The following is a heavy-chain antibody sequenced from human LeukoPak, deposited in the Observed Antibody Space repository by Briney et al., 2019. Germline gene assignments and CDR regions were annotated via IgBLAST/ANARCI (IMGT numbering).Heavy chain of an antibody. CDR1: GFTFSTYT. CDR2: ISSSGSYI. CDR3: ARDRIAAAATGNWFDP. Sequence: PGGSLRLSCAASGFTFSTYTMNWVRQASGKGLEWVSSISSSGSYIYYADSVKGRFTISRDNAKNSLYLQMNSLRAEDTAVYYCARDRIAAAATGNWFDPWGQGTLVTVSS. J-gene: IGHJ5*02. V-gene: IGHV3-21*01. D-gene: IGHD6-13*01.